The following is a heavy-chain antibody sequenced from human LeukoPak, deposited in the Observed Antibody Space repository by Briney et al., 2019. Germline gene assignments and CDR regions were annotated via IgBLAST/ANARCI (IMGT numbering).Heavy chain of an antibody. V-gene: IGHV3-21*01. D-gene: IGHD4-17*01. Sequence: GGSLRLSCAASGFTFSSYSMNWVRQAPGKGLEWVSSISSSSTYIYYADSVKGRFTISRDNAKNSLYLQMNSLRAEDTAVHYCASNRKYGDYVDYWGQGTLVTVSS. CDR1: GFTFSSYS. CDR3: ASNRKYGDYVDY. CDR2: ISSSSTYI. J-gene: IGHJ4*02.